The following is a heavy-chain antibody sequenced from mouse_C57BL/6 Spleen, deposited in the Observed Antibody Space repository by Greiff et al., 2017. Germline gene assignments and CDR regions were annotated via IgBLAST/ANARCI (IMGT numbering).Heavy chain of an antibody. J-gene: IGHJ4*01. CDR3: AKHRGYGNHGYAMDY. V-gene: IGHV2-9*01. Sequence: VQRVESGPGLVAPSQSLSITCTVSGFSLTSYGVDWVRQPPGKGLEWLGVIWGGGSTNYNSALMSRLSISKDNSKSKVFLKMNSLHTDDTAMYYCAKHRGYGNHGYAMDYWGQGTSVTVSS. D-gene: IGHD2-1*01. CDR2: IWGGGST. CDR1: GFSLTSYG.